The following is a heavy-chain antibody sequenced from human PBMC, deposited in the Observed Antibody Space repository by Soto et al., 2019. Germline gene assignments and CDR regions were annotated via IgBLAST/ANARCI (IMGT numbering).Heavy chain of an antibody. V-gene: IGHV3-64D*06. Sequence: PGGSLRLSCSASGFTFSSNAMHWVRQAPGKGLEYVSAISSDGGSTYYTDPVKGRFTISRDDSKNTLYLEMSSLRADDTAVYYCVERAGPQRIAAVAYIDYWGQGTLVTVSS. D-gene: IGHD6-13*01. CDR3: VERAGPQRIAAVAYIDY. CDR1: GFTFSSNA. J-gene: IGHJ4*02. CDR2: ISSDGGST.